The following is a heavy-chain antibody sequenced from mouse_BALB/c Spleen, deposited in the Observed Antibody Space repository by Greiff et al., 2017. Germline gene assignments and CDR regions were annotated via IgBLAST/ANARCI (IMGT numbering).Heavy chain of an antibody. J-gene: IGHJ2*01. CDR3: ARGEYTSCFDY. V-gene: IGHV1S81*02. Sequence: VQLQQPGAELVKPGASVKMSCKASGYTFTSYWMHWVKQRPGQGLEWIGEINPSNGRTNYNEKFKSKATLTVDTSSSTAYMQLSSLTSEDSAVYYCARGEYTSCFDYWGQGTTLTVSS. D-gene: IGHD5-1*01. CDR2: INPSNGRT. CDR1: GYTFTSYW.